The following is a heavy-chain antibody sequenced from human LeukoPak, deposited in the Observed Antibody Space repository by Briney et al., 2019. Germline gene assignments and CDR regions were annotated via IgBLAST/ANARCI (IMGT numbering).Heavy chain of an antibody. D-gene: IGHD1-26*01. J-gene: IGHJ5*02. CDR3: ARGRIVGATTWFDP. CDR2: IYTSGST. Sequence: SETLSLTCTVSGGSISSYYWSWIRQPAGKGLEWIGRIYTSGSTNYNPSLKSRVTMSVDTSKNQFSLKLSSVTAADTAVYYCARGRIVGATTWFDPWGQGTLVTVSS. V-gene: IGHV4-4*07. CDR1: GGSISSYY.